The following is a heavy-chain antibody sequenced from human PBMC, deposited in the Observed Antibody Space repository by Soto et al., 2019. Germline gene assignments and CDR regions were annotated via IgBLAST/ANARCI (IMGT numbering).Heavy chain of an antibody. CDR2: IIPIFGTA. D-gene: IGHD6-13*01. Sequence: SVKVSCKASGGTFSSYAISWVRQAPGQGLEWMGGIIPIFGTANYAQKFQGRVTITADESTSTAYMELSSLRSEDTAVYYCARERNSNTPREPRQFDPWGQGTLVTVSS. V-gene: IGHV1-69*13. CDR3: ARERNSNTPREPRQFDP. J-gene: IGHJ5*02. CDR1: GGTFSSYA.